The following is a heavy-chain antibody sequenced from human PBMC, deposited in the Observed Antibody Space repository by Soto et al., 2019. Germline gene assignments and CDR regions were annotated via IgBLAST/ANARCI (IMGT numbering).Heavy chain of an antibody. V-gene: IGHV3-30-3*01. CDR1: TFTFSNYV. J-gene: IGHJ3*02. D-gene: IGHD1-26*01. Sequence: GGSLRLSCAASTFTFSNYVMHWVRQAPGKGLEWVALISYDGGNKNYADSVEGRFTISGDNSKNTVYLQMNGLRPEDTAVYYCARGGVFNSGSNFDAFDIWGQGTMVTVSS. CDR2: ISYDGGNK. CDR3: ARGGVFNSGSNFDAFDI.